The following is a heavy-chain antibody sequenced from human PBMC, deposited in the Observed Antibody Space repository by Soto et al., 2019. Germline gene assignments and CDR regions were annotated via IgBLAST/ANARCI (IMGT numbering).Heavy chain of an antibody. CDR2: INPNSGGT. CDR3: ARVGGYCSGGSCYSGWFDP. V-gene: IGHV1-2*04. CDR1: GYTFTGYY. Sequence: QVQLVQSGAEVKKPGASVKVSRKASGYTFTGYYMHWVRQAPGQGLEWMGWINPNSGGTNYAQKFQGWVTMTRDTSISTAYMELSRLRSDDTAVYYCARVGGYCSGGSCYSGWFDPWGQGTLVTVSS. J-gene: IGHJ5*02. D-gene: IGHD2-15*01.